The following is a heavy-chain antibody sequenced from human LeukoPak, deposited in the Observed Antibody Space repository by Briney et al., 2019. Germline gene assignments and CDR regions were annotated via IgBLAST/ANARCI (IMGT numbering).Heavy chain of an antibody. CDR3: ARLPGYCTGGVCYRFDP. D-gene: IGHD2-8*02. V-gene: IGHV5-51*01. CDR1: GYSFTSYW. CDR2: IYPGDSDT. J-gene: IGHJ5*02. Sequence: GESLKISCKGSGYSFTSYWNGWVRQMPGKGLGLMGIIYPGDSDTRYSPSFQGQVTISADKSISTAYLQWSSLKASDTAMYYCARLPGYCTGGVCYRFDPWGQGTLVTVSS.